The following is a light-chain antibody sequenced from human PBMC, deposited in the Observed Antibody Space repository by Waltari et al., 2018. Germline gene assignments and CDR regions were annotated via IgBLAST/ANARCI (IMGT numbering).Light chain of an antibody. CDR1: QSVSSY. CDR2: DAS. CDR3: QQRSNWPLEYT. J-gene: IGKJ2*01. Sequence: EIVLTQSPATLSLSPGERATLSCRASQSVSSYLAWYQQKPGQAPRLLIYDASNRATGIPARLSGSGSGTDFTLTISSLEPEDFAVYYCQQRSNWPLEYTFGQGTKLEIK. V-gene: IGKV3-11*01.